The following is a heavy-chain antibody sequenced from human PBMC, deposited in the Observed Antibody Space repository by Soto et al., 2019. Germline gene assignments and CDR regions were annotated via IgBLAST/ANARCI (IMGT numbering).Heavy chain of an antibody. CDR1: GFTFSSYW. CDR3: VRTSLVVAAATREDY. D-gene: IGHD2-15*01. CDR2: INSDGSST. Sequence: EVQLVESGGGLVQPGGSLRLSCAASGFTFSSYWMHWVRQAPGKGLVWVSRINSDGSSTSYADSVKGRFTISRDNAKNTLYLRMNCLRAEDTAVYYCVRTSLVVAAATREDYWGQGTLVTVSS. V-gene: IGHV3-74*01. J-gene: IGHJ4*02.